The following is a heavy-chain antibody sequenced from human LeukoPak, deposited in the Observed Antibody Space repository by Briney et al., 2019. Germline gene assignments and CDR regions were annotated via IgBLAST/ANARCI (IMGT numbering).Heavy chain of an antibody. J-gene: IGHJ4*02. V-gene: IGHV4-30-4*01. D-gene: IGHD3-3*01. Sequence: SQTLSLTSTVSGGSISSGDYYWSWIRQPPGKGLEWIGYIYYSGSTYYNPSLKGRVTISVDTSKNQFSLKLSSVTAADTAVYYCARALGNDFWSGYPFDYWGQGTLVTVSS. CDR3: ARALGNDFWSGYPFDY. CDR2: IYYSGST. CDR1: GGSISSGDYY.